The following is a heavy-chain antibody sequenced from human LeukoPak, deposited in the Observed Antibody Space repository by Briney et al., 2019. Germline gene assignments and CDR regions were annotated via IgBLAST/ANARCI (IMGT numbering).Heavy chain of an antibody. CDR2: TYYSGST. J-gene: IGHJ4*02. V-gene: IGHV4-59*01. D-gene: IGHD3-9*01. CDR3: ATTISPSNYYFDY. Sequence: SETLSLTCTVSGGSISSYYWSWIRQPPGKGLEWIGYTYYSGSTNYNPSLKSRVTISVDTSKNQFSLKLSSVTAADTAVYYCATTISPSNYYFDYWGQGTLVTVSS. CDR1: GGSISSYY.